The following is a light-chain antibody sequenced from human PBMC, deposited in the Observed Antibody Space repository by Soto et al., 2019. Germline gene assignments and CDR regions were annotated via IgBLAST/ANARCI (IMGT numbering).Light chain of an antibody. CDR2: AAS. CDR3: QQSYSTTWT. J-gene: IGKJ1*01. Sequence: DIQMTQSPSSLSASVGDRVSITCRASQGFTTYLNWYQQKPGNAPKLLIYAASTLQSGVPSRFSGSGSETDFTLTISNLQPEDFATYSCQQSYSTTWTFGQGTKVEIK. V-gene: IGKV1-39*01. CDR1: QGFTTY.